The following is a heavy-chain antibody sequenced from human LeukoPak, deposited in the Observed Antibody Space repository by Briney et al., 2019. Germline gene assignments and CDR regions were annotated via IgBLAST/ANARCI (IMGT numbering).Heavy chain of an antibody. CDR2: IYTSGST. Sequence: SETLSLTCTVSGGSISSYYWSWIRQPAGKGLEWIGRIYTSGSTNYNPSLKSRVTISVDRSKNQFSLKLSSVTAADTAVYYCARDYGDYVPWYFDLWGRGTLVTVSS. CDR3: ARDYGDYVPWYFDL. D-gene: IGHD4-17*01. V-gene: IGHV4-4*07. J-gene: IGHJ2*01. CDR1: GGSISSYY.